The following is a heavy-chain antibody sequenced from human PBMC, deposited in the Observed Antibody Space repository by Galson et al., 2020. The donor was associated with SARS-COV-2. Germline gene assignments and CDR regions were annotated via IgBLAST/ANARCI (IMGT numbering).Heavy chain of an antibody. CDR1: GFTFSDYA. CDR2: ISYDGRNK. Sequence: GESLKISCEASGFTFSDYAINWVRQAPGKGLEWVANISYDGRNKHFAASVRGRFTVSRDNSKNTVFLQMHSLRLEDTALYYCARDLFNPVGVSAGGGFDCWGQGTLVTVSS. D-gene: IGHD2-21*02. J-gene: IGHJ4*02. V-gene: IGHV3-30*04. CDR3: ARDLFNPVGVSAGGGFDC.